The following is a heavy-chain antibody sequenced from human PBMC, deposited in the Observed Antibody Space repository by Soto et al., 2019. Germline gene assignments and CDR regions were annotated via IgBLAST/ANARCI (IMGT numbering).Heavy chain of an antibody. D-gene: IGHD3-22*01. J-gene: IGHJ6*02. CDR1: GFTFDDYA. CDR3: AKDYYDSSGYYYYYYGMDV. CDR2: ISGDGGST. Sequence: GGSLRLSCAASGFTFDDYAMHWVRQAPGKGLEWVSLISGDGGSTYYADSVKGRFTISRDNSKNSLYLQMNSLRTEDTALYYCAKDYYDSSGYYYYYYGMDVWGQGTTVTVSS. V-gene: IGHV3-43*02.